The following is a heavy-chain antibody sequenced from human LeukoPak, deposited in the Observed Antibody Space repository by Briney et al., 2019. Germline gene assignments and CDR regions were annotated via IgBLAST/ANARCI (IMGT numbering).Heavy chain of an antibody. J-gene: IGHJ6*02. D-gene: IGHD4-17*01. CDR2: IYTSGST. CDR3: ARDLSPGDFNYYYYGMDV. Sequence: SETLSLTCTVSGGSVSSYYWSWIRQPAGKGLEWIGRIYTSGSTNYNPSVKSRVTMSVDTSKNQFSLKLSSVTAADTAVYYCARDLSPGDFNYYYYGMDVWGQGTTVTVSS. V-gene: IGHV4-4*07. CDR1: GGSVSSYY.